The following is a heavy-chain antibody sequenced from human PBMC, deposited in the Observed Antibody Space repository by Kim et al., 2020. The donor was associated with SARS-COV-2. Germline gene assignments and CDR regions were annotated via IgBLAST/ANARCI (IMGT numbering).Heavy chain of an antibody. CDR3: ARENGDYSAVNWFDP. V-gene: IGHV3-7*01. D-gene: IGHD4-17*01. J-gene: IGHJ5*02. CDR1: GFTFSSYW. Sequence: GGSLRLSCAAYGFTFSSYWMTWVRQAPGKGLEWVANIKQDGSEKYYVDSVRGRYTISRDNAKNSLYLQMNSLRAEDTAVYYCARENGDYSAVNWFDPWGQGTLVTVS. CDR2: IKQDGSEK.